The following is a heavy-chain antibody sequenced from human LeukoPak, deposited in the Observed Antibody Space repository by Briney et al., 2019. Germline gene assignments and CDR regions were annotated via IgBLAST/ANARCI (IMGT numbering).Heavy chain of an antibody. CDR2: IYTSGST. J-gene: IGHJ5*02. Sequence: SETLSLTCTVSGGSISSYYWSWIRQPAGKGLEWIGRIYTSGSTNYNPSLKSRVTMSVDTSKNQVSLKLSSVTAADTAVYYCARAGSKEYYDFWSGYYPRWFDPWGQGTLVTVSS. D-gene: IGHD3-3*01. CDR3: ARAGSKEYYDFWSGYYPRWFDP. CDR1: GGSISSYY. V-gene: IGHV4-4*07.